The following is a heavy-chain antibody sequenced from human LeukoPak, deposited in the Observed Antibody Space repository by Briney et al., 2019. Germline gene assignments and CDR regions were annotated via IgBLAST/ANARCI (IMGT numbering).Heavy chain of an antibody. Sequence: PGGSLRLSCTTFEFPLRNYWMSWVRQAPGKGLEWVANIKQDESEKYYVDSVKGRFTISRDNAKNSLYLQMNSLRAEDTAAYYCARVEDYDILTGFDYWGQGTLVTVSS. CDR3: ARVEDYDILTGFDY. CDR2: IKQDESEK. CDR1: EFPLRNYW. D-gene: IGHD3-9*01. V-gene: IGHV3-7*01. J-gene: IGHJ4*02.